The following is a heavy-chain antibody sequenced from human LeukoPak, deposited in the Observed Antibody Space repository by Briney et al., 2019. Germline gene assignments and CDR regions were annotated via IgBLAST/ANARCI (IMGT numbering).Heavy chain of an antibody. D-gene: IGHD1-26*01. CDR3: VRKGSRLYYFYY. J-gene: IGHJ4*02. Sequence: SETLSLTCTVSGDSISTYYWNWIRQSPGKGLEWIGYIYYSGSTNYNPSLKSRVTISVDTSKNQFSLKLSSVTAADTAVYYCVRKGSRLYYFYYWGQGTLVTVSS. V-gene: IGHV4-59*08. CDR1: GDSISTYY. CDR2: IYYSGST.